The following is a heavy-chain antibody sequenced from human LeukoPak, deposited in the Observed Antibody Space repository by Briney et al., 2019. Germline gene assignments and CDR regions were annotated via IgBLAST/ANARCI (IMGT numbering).Heavy chain of an antibody. J-gene: IGHJ4*02. V-gene: IGHV3-23*01. Sequence: PGGSLRLSCAASGFTFSSYAMSWVRQAPGKGLEWVSAISGSGGSTYYADSVKGRFTISRDNPKNTLYLQMNSLRAEDTAVYYCAKAVYLSRIQPGGYWGQGTLVTVSS. CDR2: ISGSGGST. CDR3: AKAVYLSRIQPGGY. D-gene: IGHD5-18*01. CDR1: GFTFSSYA.